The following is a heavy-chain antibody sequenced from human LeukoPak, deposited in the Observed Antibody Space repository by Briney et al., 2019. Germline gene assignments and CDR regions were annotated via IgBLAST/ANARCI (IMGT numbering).Heavy chain of an antibody. CDR3: ARCSSWYLEYFQL. Sequence: GGSLRLSCAASGFTFSDYYMTWIRQAPGKGLEWVSYISSSGNTIYYADSVKGRFTISRDSAKKSLYLQMNSLTVEDTAVYYCARCSSWYLEYFQLWGQGTLVTVSS. CDR2: ISSSGNTI. CDR1: GFTFSDYY. D-gene: IGHD6-13*01. V-gene: IGHV3-11*04. J-gene: IGHJ1*01.